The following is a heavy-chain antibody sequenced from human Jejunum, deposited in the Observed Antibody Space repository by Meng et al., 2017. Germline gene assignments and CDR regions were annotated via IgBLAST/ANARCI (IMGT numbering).Heavy chain of an antibody. V-gene: IGHV3-23*04. CDR1: GFSLSNFA. Sequence: EGQVVGSGGGVEQPGGSLRLSCAASGFSLSNFAMNWVRQAPGKGLEWVSVISGRGGSTDYADSVKGRFTISRDSSKSTLYLQMNSLRAEDTAVYYCVKASGDSPNKNFDSWGQGTLVTVSS. J-gene: IGHJ4*02. CDR2: ISGRGGST. CDR3: VKASGDSPNKNFDS. D-gene: IGHD1/OR15-1a*01.